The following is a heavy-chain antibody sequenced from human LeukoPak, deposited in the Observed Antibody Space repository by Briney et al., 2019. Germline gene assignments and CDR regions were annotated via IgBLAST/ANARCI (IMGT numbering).Heavy chain of an antibody. V-gene: IGHV3-23*01. CDR3: AKAPLSYDSSGPFDY. D-gene: IGHD3-22*01. CDR1: GFTFSSYA. Sequence: GGSLRLSCATSGFTFSSYAMSWVRQAPGKGLEWASAISGNGVSTYYADSVKGRFTISRDNSKNTLYLQMNSLRAEDTAVYYCAKAPLSYDSSGPFDYWGQGTLVTVSS. J-gene: IGHJ4*02. CDR2: ISGNGVST.